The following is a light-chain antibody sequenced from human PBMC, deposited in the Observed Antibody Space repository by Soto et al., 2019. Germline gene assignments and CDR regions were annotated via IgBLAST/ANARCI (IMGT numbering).Light chain of an antibody. CDR2: EGS. CDR3: CSYAGSSSYV. Sequence: ALTQPASVSGSPGQSITISCTGTSSDVGSYNLVSWYQQHPGKAPKLMIYEGSKRPSGVSNRFSGSKSGNTASLTISGLQAEDEADYYCCSYAGSSSYVFGTGTKVTVL. V-gene: IGLV2-23*01. CDR1: SSDVGSYNL. J-gene: IGLJ1*01.